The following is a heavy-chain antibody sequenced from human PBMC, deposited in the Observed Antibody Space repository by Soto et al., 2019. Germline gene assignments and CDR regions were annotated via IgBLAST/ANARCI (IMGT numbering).Heavy chain of an antibody. CDR3: AKDRRLYDSSGYYFYFAS. CDR2: ISFDGSEK. J-gene: IGHJ4*02. D-gene: IGHD3-22*01. V-gene: IGHV3-30*18. CDR1: GFTFSNYG. Sequence: GSLRLSCAASGFTFSNYGMHWVRQAPGKGLEWVAVISFDGSEKFYADFVKGRFAISRDNSKKTLELQMHSLGAEDTAVYYCAKDRRLYDSSGYYFYFASWGQGTLVTVSS.